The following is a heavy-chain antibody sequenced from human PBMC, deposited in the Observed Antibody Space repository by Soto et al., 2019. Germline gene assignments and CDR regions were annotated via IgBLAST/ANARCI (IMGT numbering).Heavy chain of an antibody. Sequence: EVQLVESGGGLVQPGRSLRLSCAASGFTFDDYAMHWVRQAPGKGLEWVSGISWNSGSIGYADSVKGRFTISRDNAKSSQDLQMNSVSAEDTAWYYGIKDVSAAGNYAFDIWGEGRIVSVAS. CDR3: IKDVSAAGNYAFDI. D-gene: IGHD6-13*01. CDR1: GFTFDDYA. V-gene: IGHV3-9*01. CDR2: ISWNSGSI. J-gene: IGHJ3*02.